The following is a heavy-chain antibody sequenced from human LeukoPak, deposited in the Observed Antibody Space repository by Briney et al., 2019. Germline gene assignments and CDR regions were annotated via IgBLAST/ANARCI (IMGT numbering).Heavy chain of an antibody. V-gene: IGHV4-59*12. CDR1: GASISSYY. J-gene: IGHJ3*02. CDR3: ARDSAHDDAFDI. D-gene: IGHD6-13*01. Sequence: SETLSLTCTVSGASISSYYWSWIRQPPGKGLEWIGYIFHSGSTNYNPSLKSRVTISVDTSKNQFSLKLSSVTAADTAVYYCARDSAHDDAFDIWGQGTVVTVSS. CDR2: IFHSGST.